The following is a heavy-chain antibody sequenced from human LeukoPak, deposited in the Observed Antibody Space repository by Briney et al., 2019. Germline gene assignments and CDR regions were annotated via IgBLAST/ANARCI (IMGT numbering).Heavy chain of an antibody. Sequence: SETLSLTCTVSGGSINSYYWTWIRQPPGKGLEWIGFIYYTGSTYYTPSLKSRVTMSVDTSKNQFSLKLSSVTAADTAVYYCARDPNSALWGQGTLVTVSS. D-gene: IGHD4-23*01. CDR1: GGSINSYY. V-gene: IGHV4-59*12. CDR2: IYYTGST. J-gene: IGHJ4*02. CDR3: ARDPNSAL.